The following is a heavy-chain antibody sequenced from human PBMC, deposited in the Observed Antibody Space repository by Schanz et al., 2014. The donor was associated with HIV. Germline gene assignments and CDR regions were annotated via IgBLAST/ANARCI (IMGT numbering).Heavy chain of an antibody. J-gene: IGHJ6*02. D-gene: IGHD3-16*01. CDR1: GFTFSTSS. Sequence: DVQLVESGGGLVKPGGSLRLSCAASGFTFSTSSLNWVRQAPGKGLEWVSFISSTSAHIYYADSVKGRFTISRDNAKNSLYLEMNSLRAEDTAVYYCARDGGEVWGQGTTVTVSS. V-gene: IGHV3-21*01. CDR2: ISSTSAHI. CDR3: ARDGGEV.